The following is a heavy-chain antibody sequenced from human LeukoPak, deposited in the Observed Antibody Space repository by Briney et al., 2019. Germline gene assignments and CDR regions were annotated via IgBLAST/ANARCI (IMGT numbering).Heavy chain of an antibody. D-gene: IGHD6-19*01. V-gene: IGHV3-30*18. J-gene: IGHJ4*02. CDR2: ISYDGSNR. CDR1: GFTFSSYG. CDR3: AKVRGPGEVSGWYYFDS. Sequence: GRSLRLSCVASGFTFSSYGMHWVRQAPGKGLEWEAFISYDGSNRYYVDSVKGRFTISRGNSKNTLYLQMNSLRPEDTAVYYCAKVRGPGEVSGWYYFDSWGQGTLVTVSS.